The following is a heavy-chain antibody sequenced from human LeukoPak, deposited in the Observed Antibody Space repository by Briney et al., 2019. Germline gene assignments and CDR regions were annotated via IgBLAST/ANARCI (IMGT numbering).Heavy chain of an antibody. V-gene: IGHV3-7*01. CDR1: EFIFSGYW. J-gene: IGHJ4*02. CDR3: ARDGFVGVADY. CDR2: IKQDGSEK. D-gene: IGHD2-2*01. Sequence: QPGGSLRLSCAASEFIFSGYWMNWVRQAPGKGLEWVANIKQDGSEKQYVDSVRGRFTISRDNAKNSLYLQMNSLRVEDTAVYYCARDGFVGVADYWGQGTLVTVSS.